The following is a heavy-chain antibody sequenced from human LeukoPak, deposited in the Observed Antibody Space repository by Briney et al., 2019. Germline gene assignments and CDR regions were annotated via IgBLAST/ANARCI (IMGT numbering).Heavy chain of an antibody. D-gene: IGHD1-26*01. Sequence: ASVKVSCKASGGTFSSYAISWVRLAPGQGREWMGRIIPIFGTANYAQKFQGRVTITTDESTSTAYMELSSLRSEDTAVYYCARDKDGSYYGTYYFDYWGQGTLVTVSS. V-gene: IGHV1-69*05. J-gene: IGHJ4*02. CDR2: IIPIFGTA. CDR3: ARDKDGSYYGTYYFDY. CDR1: GGTFSSYA.